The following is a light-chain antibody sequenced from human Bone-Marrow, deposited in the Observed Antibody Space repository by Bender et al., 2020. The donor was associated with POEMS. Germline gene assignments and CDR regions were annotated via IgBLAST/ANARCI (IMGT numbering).Light chain of an antibody. CDR3: CSYAGDNTLV. V-gene: IGLV2-14*03. Sequence: QSALTQPASVSGSPGQSITISCTGTSSDVGGHNYVSWYQHHPGKAPKVMIYDVRNRPSGVSNRFSGSKSGNTASLTISGLQAEDEAAYYCCSYAGDNTLVFGGGTKLTVL. J-gene: IGLJ2*01. CDR1: SSDVGGHNY. CDR2: DVR.